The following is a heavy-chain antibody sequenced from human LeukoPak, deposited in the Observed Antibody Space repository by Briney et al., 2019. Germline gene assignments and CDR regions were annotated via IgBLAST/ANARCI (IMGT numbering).Heavy chain of an antibody. V-gene: IGHV3-15*01. D-gene: IGHD1-26*01. CDR1: GFTFSNAW. CDR2: IKRKTDGGTT. J-gene: IGHJ4*02. Sequence: PGGSLRLSRAASGFTFSNAWMSWVPQAPGKGLEWVGRIKRKTDGGTTDYAAPVKGRFTISRDDSRNTLYLQMNSLEIEDAAVYYCTTESYSGSYTLDYWGQGTLVTVSS. CDR3: TTESYSGSYTLDY.